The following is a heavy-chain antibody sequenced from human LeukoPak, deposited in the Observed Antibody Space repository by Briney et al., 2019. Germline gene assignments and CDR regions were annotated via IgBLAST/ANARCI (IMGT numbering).Heavy chain of an antibody. V-gene: IGHV3-7*01. J-gene: IGHJ6*02. CDR2: IKEDGSEK. CDR3: ARERPSQYYYYGMDV. CDR1: GFTFSSYW. Sequence: PGGSLRLSCAASGFTFSSYWMSWVRQAPGKGLEWAANIKEDGSEKYYVDSVKGRFSISRDNAKISLYLQMNSLRAEDTAVYYCARERPSQYYYYGMDVWGQGTTVTVSS.